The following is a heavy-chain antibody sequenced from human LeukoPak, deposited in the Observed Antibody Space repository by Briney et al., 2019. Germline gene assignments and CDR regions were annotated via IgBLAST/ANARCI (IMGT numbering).Heavy chain of an antibody. J-gene: IGHJ5*02. CDR2: INHSGST. V-gene: IGHV4-34*01. Sequence: SETLSLTCADYGGSFSGYYWSWLRQPPGKGLEWIGEINHSGSTNYNPSLKSRVTISVDTSKNQFSADTAVYYCARGLLGYCSGGSCYSGFDPWGQGTLVTVSS. D-gene: IGHD2-15*01. CDR1: GGSFSGYY. CDR3: ARGLLGYCSGGSCYSGFDP.